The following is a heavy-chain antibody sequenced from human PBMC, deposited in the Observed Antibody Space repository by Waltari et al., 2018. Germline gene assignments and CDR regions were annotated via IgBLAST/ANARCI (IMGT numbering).Heavy chain of an antibody. CDR2: IYSGGST. CDR1: GFTVSSNY. V-gene: IGHV3-53*01. CDR3: ARDLSRAVEDYYYGMDV. Sequence: EVQLVESGGGLIQPGGSLRLSCAASGFTVSSNYMSWVRQAPGKGLEWVSVIYSGGSTYYADSVKGRFTISRDNSKNTLYLQMNSLRAEDTAVYYCARDLSRAVEDYYYGMDVWGQGTTVTVSS. D-gene: IGHD1-1*01. J-gene: IGHJ6*02.